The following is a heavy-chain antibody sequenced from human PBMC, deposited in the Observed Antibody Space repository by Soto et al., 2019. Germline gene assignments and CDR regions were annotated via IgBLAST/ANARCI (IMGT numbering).Heavy chain of an antibody. CDR1: GYTFTSYA. CDR3: ARSIVVVTALDY. Sequence: QVQLVQSGAEEKKPGASVKVSCKASGYTFTSYAMHWVRQAPGQRLERMGWINAGNGNTKYSQKFQGRVTITRDTSASTAYMELSSLRSEYTAVYYCARSIVVVTALDYWGQGTLVTVSS. V-gene: IGHV1-3*05. D-gene: IGHD2-21*02. CDR2: INAGNGNT. J-gene: IGHJ4*02.